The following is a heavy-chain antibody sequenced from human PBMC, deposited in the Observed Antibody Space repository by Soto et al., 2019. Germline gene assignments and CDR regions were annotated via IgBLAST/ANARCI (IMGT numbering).Heavy chain of an antibody. V-gene: IGHV1-3*01. Sequence: GASVKVSCKASGYTFTIDVMHWVRQAPGQRLKWMGWINAGNGNTKYSQNFQGRVTITRDTSASTAYMEVSSLRSDDTAVYYCARGITSGHPQYFQHWGQGTLVTVSS. J-gene: IGHJ1*01. CDR2: INAGNGNT. CDR3: ARGITSGHPQYFQH. CDR1: GYTFTIDV. D-gene: IGHD2-8*01.